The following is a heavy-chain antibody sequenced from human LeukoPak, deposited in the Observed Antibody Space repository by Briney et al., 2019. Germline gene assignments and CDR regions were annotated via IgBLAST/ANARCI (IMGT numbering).Heavy chain of an antibody. D-gene: IGHD5-18*01. J-gene: IGHJ3*02. V-gene: IGHV3-23*01. CDR3: ARSREGYSYGTHDAFDI. Sequence: GGSLRLSCAASGFTFSSYAMSWVRQAPGKGLEWVSAISDSGSITYYADSVKGRFTISRDNSKNTLYLQMNSLRAEDTAVYYCARSREGYSYGTHDAFDIWGQGTMVTVSS. CDR2: ISDSGSIT. CDR1: GFTFSSYA.